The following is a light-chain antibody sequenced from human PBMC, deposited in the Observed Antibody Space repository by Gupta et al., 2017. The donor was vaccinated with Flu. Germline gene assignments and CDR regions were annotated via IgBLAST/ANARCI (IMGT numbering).Light chain of an antibody. Sequence: GDRVTISCRASQSITMYLNWYQQKSGKAPRLLIYAASRLQSGVPSRFSGRGSGTDFTLTINGLQPEDIATYYCQQSYSAPRAFGQGTKVEIK. CDR3: QQSYSAPRA. CDR2: AAS. CDR1: QSITMY. V-gene: IGKV1-39*01. J-gene: IGKJ1*01.